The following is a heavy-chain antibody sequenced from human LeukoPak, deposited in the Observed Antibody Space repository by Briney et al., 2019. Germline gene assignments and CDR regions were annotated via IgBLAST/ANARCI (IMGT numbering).Heavy chain of an antibody. CDR1: GYTFTNYG. CDR3: ARRTYYYGSGSYNNNYYYYMDV. V-gene: IGHV1-18*01. J-gene: IGHJ6*03. Sequence: ASVKVSCKASGYTFTNYGISWVRQAPGQGLEWMGCISGYNGDTNYAKKVQGRVTMTTDTSTSTAYMELRSLRSDDTAVYYCARRTYYYGSGSYNNNYYYYMDVWGKGITVTVSS. D-gene: IGHD3-10*01. CDR2: ISGYNGDT.